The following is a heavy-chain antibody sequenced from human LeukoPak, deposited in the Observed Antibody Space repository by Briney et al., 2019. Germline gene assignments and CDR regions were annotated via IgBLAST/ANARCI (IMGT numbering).Heavy chain of an antibody. D-gene: IGHD2-2*02. CDR3: ARDRFVYTH. V-gene: IGHV3-21*01. Sequence: PGGSLRLSCAASGFTFSSYNMYWVRQAPGQGLEWVSSITSTGGYIYYADSVKGRFTISRDNAKNSLYLQMNSLRAEDTAVYYCARDRFVYTHWGQGTLVAVSS. CDR1: GFTFSSYN. CDR2: ITSTGGYI. J-gene: IGHJ4*02.